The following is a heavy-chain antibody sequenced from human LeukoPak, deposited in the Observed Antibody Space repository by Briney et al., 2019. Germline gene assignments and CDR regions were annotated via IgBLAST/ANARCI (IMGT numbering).Heavy chain of an antibody. CDR2: MNPNSGNT. J-gene: IGHJ4*02. Sequence: ASVKVSCKASGYTFTSYDINWVRQATGQGLEWMGWMNPNSGNTGYAQKFQGRVTITRNTSISTAYMELSSLRSEGTAVYYCARGRGYDLWSAPIGNWGQGTLVTVSS. CDR1: GYTFTSYD. V-gene: IGHV1-8*03. D-gene: IGHD3-3*01. CDR3: ARGRGYDLWSAPIGN.